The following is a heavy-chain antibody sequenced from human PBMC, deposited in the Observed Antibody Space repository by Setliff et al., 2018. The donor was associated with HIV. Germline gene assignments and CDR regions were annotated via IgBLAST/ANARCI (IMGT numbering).Heavy chain of an antibody. CDR3: ARSPTWIQLWLLSYFDY. V-gene: IGHV4-61*09. CDR2: IYTDGST. Sequence: SETLSLTCTVSGGSITSGNYFWTWIRQPAGKGLEWIGHIYTDGSTNYNPSFRSRVTISVDSSKNQFSLKLSSVTAADTAVYYCARSPTWIQLWLLSYFDYWGQGTLVTVSS. CDR1: GGSITSGNYF. J-gene: IGHJ4*02. D-gene: IGHD5-18*01.